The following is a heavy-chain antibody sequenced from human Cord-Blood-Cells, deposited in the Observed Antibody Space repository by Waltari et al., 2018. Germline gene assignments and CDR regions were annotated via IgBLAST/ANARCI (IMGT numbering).Heavy chain of an antibody. CDR2: LYYSGST. CDR3: ARLGELELPFDY. D-gene: IGHD1-7*01. Sequence: QLQLPESGPGLVKPSQTLSLTCTVPVGSISSSRYSWGWIRQPPGKGLEWIGGLYYSGSTYYNPSRKSRVTISVDTSKNQFSLKLSSVTAADTAVYYCARLGELELPFDYWGQGTLVTVSS. CDR1: VGSISSSRYS. V-gene: IGHV4-39*01. J-gene: IGHJ4*02.